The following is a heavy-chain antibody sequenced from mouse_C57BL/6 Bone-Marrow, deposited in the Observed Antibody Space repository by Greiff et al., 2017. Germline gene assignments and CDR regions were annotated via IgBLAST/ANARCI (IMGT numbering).Heavy chain of an antibody. Sequence: QVQLQQPGAELVKPGASVKLSCKASGYTFTSYWMHWVKQRPGQGLEWIGMIHPNSGSTNYNEKFKRKATLTVDKSSSTAYMQLSSLTSEDSAVYYCAYDDDGAMDYWGQGTSVTVSS. CDR1: GYTFTSYW. CDR2: IHPNSGST. CDR3: AYDDDGAMDY. V-gene: IGHV1-64*01. D-gene: IGHD2-4*01. J-gene: IGHJ4*01.